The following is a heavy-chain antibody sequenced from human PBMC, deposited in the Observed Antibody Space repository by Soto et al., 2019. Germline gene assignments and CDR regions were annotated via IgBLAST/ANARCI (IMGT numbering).Heavy chain of an antibody. CDR2: IYHSGST. Sequence: KTSETLSLTCAVSGYSISSGYYWGWIRQPPGKGLEWIGSIYHSGSTYYNPSLKSRVTISVDTSKNQFSLKLSSVTAADTAVYYCARDFRGAGRFDPWGQGTLVTVSS. CDR1: GYSISSGYY. J-gene: IGHJ5*02. CDR3: ARDFRGAGRFDP. V-gene: IGHV4-38-2*02.